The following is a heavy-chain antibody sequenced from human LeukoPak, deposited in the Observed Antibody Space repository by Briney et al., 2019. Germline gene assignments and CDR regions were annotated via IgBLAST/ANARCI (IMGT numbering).Heavy chain of an antibody. J-gene: IGHJ4*02. CDR3: AKEVRESAWFYFDY. V-gene: IGHV3-23*01. CDR1: GFTFKTYA. CDR2: IRSSGDST. Sequence: GGSLRLSCAASGFTFKTYAMSWVRQAPGKGLEWVSGIRSSGDSTYYADSVKGRFTISRDNSRNTLYLQMNSLSAGDTAVYYCAKEVRESAWFYFDYRGQGTLATVSS. D-gene: IGHD3-10*01.